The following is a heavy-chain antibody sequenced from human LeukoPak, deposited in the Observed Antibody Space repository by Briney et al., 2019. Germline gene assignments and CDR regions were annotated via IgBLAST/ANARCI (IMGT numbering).Heavy chain of an antibody. CDR2: IIHSGST. J-gene: IGHJ4*02. D-gene: IGHD3-10*01. V-gene: IGHV4-34*12. CDR1: GGSFSDYY. CDR3: ASSMVRGVIDY. Sequence: PSETLSLTCVVYGGSFSDYYWSWIRQPPGKGLEWIGEIIHSGSTNYNPSLKSRVTISVDTSKNQFSLKLSSVTAADTAVYYCASSMVRGVIDYWGQGTLVTVSS.